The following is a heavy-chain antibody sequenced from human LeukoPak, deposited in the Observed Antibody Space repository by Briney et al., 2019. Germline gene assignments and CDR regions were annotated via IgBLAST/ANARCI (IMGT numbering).Heavy chain of an antibody. Sequence: GGSLRLSCAASGFTISSYARSWVRQAPGKGLEWVSAISGSGGSTYYADSVKGRFTISRDNSKNTLYLQMNSLRAEDTAVYYCAKDLLAVAGTPYYYYGMDVWGQGTTVTVSS. J-gene: IGHJ6*02. CDR3: AKDLLAVAGTPYYYYGMDV. V-gene: IGHV3-23*01. D-gene: IGHD6-19*01. CDR2: ISGSGGST. CDR1: GFTISSYA.